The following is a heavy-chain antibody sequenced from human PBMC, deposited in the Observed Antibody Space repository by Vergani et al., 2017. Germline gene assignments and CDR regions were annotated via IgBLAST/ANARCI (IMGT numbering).Heavy chain of an antibody. Sequence: QVPLVESGGGLVKPGGSLRLSCAASGFRFSDHYMTWIRQAPGKGLEWVSYISNSGNTIEYADSVKGRLSISRDNAKSSLFLQMDSLRADDTAVYYCARDHRDYNNYPGTFDIWGQGSMVTVSS. D-gene: IGHD5-24*01. J-gene: IGHJ3*02. CDR1: GFRFSDHY. CDR2: ISNSGNTI. CDR3: ARDHRDYNNYPGTFDI. V-gene: IGHV3-11*01.